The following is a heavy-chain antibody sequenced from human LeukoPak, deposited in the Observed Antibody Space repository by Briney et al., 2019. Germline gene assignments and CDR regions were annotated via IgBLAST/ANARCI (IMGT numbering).Heavy chain of an antibody. V-gene: IGHV3-15*01. CDR2: IKSKTDGCTT. J-gene: IGHJ5*02. Sequence: GGSLRLSCAASGFTFSNAWISWVRQAPGKGLEWVGRIKSKTDGCTTDYAAPVKGRFTISRDDSKNTLYLQMNSLKTEDTAVYYCTTLGFDPWGRGTLVTVSS. CDR1: GFTFSNAW. CDR3: TTLGFDP.